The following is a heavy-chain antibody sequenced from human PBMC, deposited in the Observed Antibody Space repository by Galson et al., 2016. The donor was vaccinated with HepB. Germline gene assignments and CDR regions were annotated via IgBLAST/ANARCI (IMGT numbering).Heavy chain of an antibody. V-gene: IGHV4-59*04. CDR3: ARGTHYGDFSDY. CDR1: GGSISSYY. D-gene: IGHD4-17*01. Sequence: SETLSLTCTVSGGSISSYYWSWIRQPPGKGLEWIGNFDYSGSTHYNPSLKSRVTMSEDTSKNQFSLNLSTVTAANTAVYFCARGTHYGDFSDYWGRVTLVTVSS. J-gene: IGHJ4*02. CDR2: FDYSGST.